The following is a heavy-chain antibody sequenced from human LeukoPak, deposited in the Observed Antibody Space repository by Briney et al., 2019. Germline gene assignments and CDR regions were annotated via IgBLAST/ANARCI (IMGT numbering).Heavy chain of an antibody. CDR1: GGSISSDY. J-gene: IGHJ4*02. V-gene: IGHV4-59*01. D-gene: IGHD6-19*01. CDR2: IYYSRST. Sequence: PSETLSLTCTVSGGSISSDYWSWLRQPPGKGLEWIGYIYYSRSTNYNPSLKSRVTISVDTSKNQFSLKLSSVTAADTAVYYCARGAGWYDYWGQGTLATVSS. CDR3: ARGAGWYDY.